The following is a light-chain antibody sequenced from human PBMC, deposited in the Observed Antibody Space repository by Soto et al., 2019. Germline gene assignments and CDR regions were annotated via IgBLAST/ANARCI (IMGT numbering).Light chain of an antibody. V-gene: IGLV2-8*01. Sequence: QSALTQPPSASGSPGQSVTISCTGTTSDVGGYDYVSWYQQHPGKAPKLMIYEVSKRPSGVPDRFSGSKSGSTASLTVSGLQAEDEADYYCSSYAGSNNLVVFGGATKLTVL. CDR3: SSYAGSNNLVV. CDR2: EVS. J-gene: IGLJ2*01. CDR1: TSDVGGYDY.